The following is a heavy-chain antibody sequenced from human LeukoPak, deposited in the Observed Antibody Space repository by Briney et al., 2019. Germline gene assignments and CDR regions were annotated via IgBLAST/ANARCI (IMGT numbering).Heavy chain of an antibody. J-gene: IGHJ4*02. CDR2: ISNDGSKK. CDR1: GFTFSSYG. CDR3: AKDRYSYAFEYSDS. D-gene: IGHD5-18*01. Sequence: GGSLRLSCAASGFTFSSYGMHWVRQAPGKGLDWVAVISNDGSKKYYAGSVKGRSTISRDNSKNTLSLQVSSLRTEDTAVYYCAKDRYSYAFEYSDSWGQGTLVTVSS. V-gene: IGHV3-30*18.